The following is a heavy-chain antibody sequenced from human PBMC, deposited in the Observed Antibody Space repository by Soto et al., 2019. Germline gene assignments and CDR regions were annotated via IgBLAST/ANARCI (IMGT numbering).Heavy chain of an antibody. D-gene: IGHD1-1*01. J-gene: IGHJ4*02. V-gene: IGHV1-8*01. Sequence: ASVKVSCKASGYTFSDHDINWVRQASGQGPEWLGWMNPNSGDTGYAQNFQGRVTMTRDTSKRTAYMELSSLRSEDTAVYYCARVGGNWNDDYFDYWGQGTLVNVSS. CDR2: MNPNSGDT. CDR1: GYTFSDHD. CDR3: ARVGGNWNDDYFDY.